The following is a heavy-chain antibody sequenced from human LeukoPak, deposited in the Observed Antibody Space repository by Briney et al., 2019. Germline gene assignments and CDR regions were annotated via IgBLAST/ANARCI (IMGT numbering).Heavy chain of an antibody. V-gene: IGHV3-64*01. Sequence: GGSLRLSCAASGFSFSSFFMHWVRQAPEKGLEYVSGISANGGRTYYANSVKGRFTISRDNSKNTLYLHLGSLRPEDMAVYYCARGTRFITVAGTSLSFDPWGQGILVIVSS. CDR3: ARGTRFITVAGTSLSFDP. J-gene: IGHJ5*02. CDR2: ISANGGRT. D-gene: IGHD6-19*01. CDR1: GFSFSSFF.